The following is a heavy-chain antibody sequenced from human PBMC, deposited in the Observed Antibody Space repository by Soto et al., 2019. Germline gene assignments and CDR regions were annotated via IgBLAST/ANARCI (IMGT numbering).Heavy chain of an antibody. D-gene: IGHD3-22*01. CDR3: ARGRYYDSSGYYRNWFDP. V-gene: IGHV4-4*02. Sequence: PSETLSLTCAVSGGSISSSNWWSWVRQPPGKGLEWIEEIYHSGSTNYDPSLKSRVTISVDKSKNQFSLKLSSVTAADTAVYYCARGRYYDSSGYYRNWFDPWGQGTLVTVSS. J-gene: IGHJ5*02. CDR2: IYHSGST. CDR1: GGSISSSNW.